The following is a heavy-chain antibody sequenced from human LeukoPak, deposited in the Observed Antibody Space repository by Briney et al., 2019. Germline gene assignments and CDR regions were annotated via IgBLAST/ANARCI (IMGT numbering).Heavy chain of an antibody. D-gene: IGHD2-21*01. CDR3: ARVPDFIARPCDS. J-gene: IGHJ4*02. CDR2: SSPTGDIT. CDR1: GGSFSGNY. Sequence: SETLSLTCAVYGGSFSGNYWTLIRLTPGRGLEWIGESSPTGDITGYNPSLKGRATISVDPSRKQFFLKLTSVTAADTGVYYCARVPDFIARPCDSWGPGTLVTVSS. V-gene: IGHV4-34*01.